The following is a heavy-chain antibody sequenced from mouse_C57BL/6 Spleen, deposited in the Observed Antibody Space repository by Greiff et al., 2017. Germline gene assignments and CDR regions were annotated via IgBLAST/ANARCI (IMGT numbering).Heavy chain of an antibody. V-gene: IGHV1-22*01. CDR1: GYTFTDYN. J-gene: IGHJ4*01. CDR3: ARNYFYGSPGAMDY. D-gene: IGHD1-1*01. Sequence: VQLKQSGPELVKPGASVKMSCKASGYTFTDYNMHWVKQSHGKSLEWIGYINPNNGGTSYNQKFKGKATLTVNKSSSTAYMELRSLTSEASAVYYCARNYFYGSPGAMDYWGQGTSVTVSS. CDR2: INPNNGGT.